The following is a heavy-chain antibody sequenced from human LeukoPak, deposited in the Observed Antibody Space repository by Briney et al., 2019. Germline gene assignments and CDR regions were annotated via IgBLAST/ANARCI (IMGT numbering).Heavy chain of an antibody. J-gene: IGHJ4*02. CDR1: GFTFSNYA. D-gene: IGHD3-16*01. Sequence: GGALRLSCAASGFTFSNYAMTWVRQAPGKGLEWVSVISGSGDNTYYADSVKGRFTISRDNAKNTVFLQMNSLRAEDTAEYYCAGGLYASIYWGQGTLVTVSS. CDR2: ISGSGDNT. CDR3: AGGLYASIY. V-gene: IGHV3-23*01.